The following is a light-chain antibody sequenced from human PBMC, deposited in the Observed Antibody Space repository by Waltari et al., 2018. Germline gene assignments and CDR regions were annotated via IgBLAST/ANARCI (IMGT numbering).Light chain of an antibody. J-gene: IGLJ1*01. CDR1: NSHVGGYNF. V-gene: IGLV2-14*01. Sequence: QSALTQPASVSGSPGQSITISCTGSNSHVGGYNFVSWYQQHPGKAPKLMIYDLSNWPSGVSNRFSGSKSGNTASLTISGLQPEDAADYYCNSYSTSSTFVFGTGTRVTVL. CDR2: DLS. CDR3: NSYSTSSTFV.